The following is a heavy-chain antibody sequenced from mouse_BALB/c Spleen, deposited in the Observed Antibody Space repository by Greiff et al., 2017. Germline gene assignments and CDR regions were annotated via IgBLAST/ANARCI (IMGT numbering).Heavy chain of an antibody. V-gene: IGHV1-66*01. Sequence: QVQLQQSGPELVKPGALVKISCKASGYTFTSYDINWVKQRPGQGLEWIGWIYPGDGSTKYNEKFKGKAKLTAVTSTSTAYMELSSLTNEDSTVYYCTAYDGYLGYFDDWGQGTTLTVSS. CDR3: TAYDGYLGYFDD. J-gene: IGHJ2*01. CDR1: GYTFTSYD. CDR2: IYPGDGST. D-gene: IGHD2-3*01.